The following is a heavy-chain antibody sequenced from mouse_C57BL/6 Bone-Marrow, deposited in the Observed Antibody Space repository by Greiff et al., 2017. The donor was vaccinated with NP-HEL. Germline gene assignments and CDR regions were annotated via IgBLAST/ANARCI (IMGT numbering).Heavy chain of an antibody. J-gene: IGHJ2*01. CDR3: ARDAPIGYFDY. CDR1: GFTFSDFY. Sequence: DVMLVESGGGLVQSGRSLRLSCATSGFTFSDFYMEWVRQAPGKGLEWIAASRNKANDYTTEYSASVKGRFIVSRDTSQSILYLQMNALRAEDTAIYYCARDAPIGYFDYWGQGTTLTVSS. V-gene: IGHV7-1*01. CDR2: SRNKANDYTT.